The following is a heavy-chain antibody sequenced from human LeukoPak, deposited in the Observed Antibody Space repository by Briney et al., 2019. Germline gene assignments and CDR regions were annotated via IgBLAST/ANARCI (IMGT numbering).Heavy chain of an antibody. J-gene: IGHJ4*02. Sequence: GGSLRLSCAASGFTFSSYGMHWVRQAPGKGLEWVAVISYDGSNKYYADSVKGRFTISRDNAKNSLYLQMNSLRAEDTAVYYCASAIVVVNGPGDCFDYWGQGTLVTVSS. D-gene: IGHD3-22*01. V-gene: IGHV3-30*03. CDR1: GFTFSSYG. CDR3: ASAIVVVNGPGDCFDY. CDR2: ISYDGSNK.